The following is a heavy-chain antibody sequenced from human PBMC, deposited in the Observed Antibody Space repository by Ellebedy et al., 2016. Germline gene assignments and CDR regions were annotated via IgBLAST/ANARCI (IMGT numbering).Heavy chain of an antibody. V-gene: IGHV3-23*01. CDR2: ISAGSDTT. CDR1: GLNFNTFF. CDR3: ARDQNYYYYYGMDV. Sequence: GGSLRLXXTASGLNFNTFFMSWVRQAPGKGLEWVSTISAGSDTTRLADSVKGRFTISRDNAKNSLYLQMNSLRAEDTAVYYCARDQNYYYYYGMDVWGQGTTVTVSS. J-gene: IGHJ6*02.